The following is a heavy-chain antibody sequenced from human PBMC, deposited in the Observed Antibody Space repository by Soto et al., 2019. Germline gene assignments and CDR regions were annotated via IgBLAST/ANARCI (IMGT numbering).Heavy chain of an antibody. D-gene: IGHD5-18*01. J-gene: IGHJ5*02. Sequence: PGGSLRLSCAASGFTFSDYYMRWIRQAPGKGLEWVSYISSDASRIYYADSVKDRFTISRDNAKKSLYLQMNSLRAEDTAVYYCGRDGGYSMKWFDPWGQGTLVTVSS. CDR1: GFTFSDYY. CDR2: ISSDASRI. V-gene: IGHV3-11*01. CDR3: GRDGGYSMKWFDP.